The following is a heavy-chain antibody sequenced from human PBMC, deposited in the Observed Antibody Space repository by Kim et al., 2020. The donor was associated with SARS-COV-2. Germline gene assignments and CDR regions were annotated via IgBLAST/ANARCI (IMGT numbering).Heavy chain of an antibody. D-gene: IGHD4-17*01. CDR3: AKDLGSTVTTIFDY. V-gene: IGHV3-23*01. Sequence: ADSVKGRFTISSDNSNNTLYLQMNSLRAEDTAVYYCAKDLGSTVTTIFDYWGQGTLVTVSS. J-gene: IGHJ4*02.